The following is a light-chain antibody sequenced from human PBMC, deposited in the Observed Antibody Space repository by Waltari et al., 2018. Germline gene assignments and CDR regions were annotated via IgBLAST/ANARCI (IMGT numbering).Light chain of an antibody. CDR2: AAS. CDR1: QGISRY. V-gene: IGKV1-8*01. CDR3: QQYYSYPWT. J-gene: IGKJ1*01. Sequence: AIRMTQSPSSLSASTGDRVTITCRASQGISRYLAWYQQKPGKAPKRLIYAASTLQSGVPSRFSGSGSGTEFTLTISCLQSEEFATDYCQQYYSYPWTFGQGTKVEIK.